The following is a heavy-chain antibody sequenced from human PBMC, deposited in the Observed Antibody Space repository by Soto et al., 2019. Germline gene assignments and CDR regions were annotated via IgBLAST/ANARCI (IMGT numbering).Heavy chain of an antibody. J-gene: IGHJ4*02. V-gene: IGHV4-34*01. CDR3: ARQRGNYFDY. CDR1: GGSFSGYY. D-gene: IGHD3-10*01. Sequence: SETLSLTCAVYGGSFSGYYWSWIRQPPGKGLEWIGEINHSGSTNYNPSLKSRVTMSVDTSKKQFSLKLTSVNAADTAVYYCARQRGNYFDYWGQGSLVTVSS. CDR2: INHSGST.